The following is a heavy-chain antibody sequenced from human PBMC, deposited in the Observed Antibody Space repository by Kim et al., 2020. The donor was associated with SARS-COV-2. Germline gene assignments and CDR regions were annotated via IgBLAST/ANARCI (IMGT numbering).Heavy chain of an antibody. Sequence: SYAESRKGQFLISRDDSKNTVYLQISNLSYEDTDMYYCARITSCSSSHFESWGQGTLVTVSS. J-gene: IGHJ4*02. D-gene: IGHD3-16*01. V-gene: IGHV3-53*01. CDR3: ARITSCSSSHFES.